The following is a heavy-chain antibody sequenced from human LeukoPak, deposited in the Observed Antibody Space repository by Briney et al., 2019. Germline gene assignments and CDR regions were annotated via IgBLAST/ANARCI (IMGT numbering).Heavy chain of an antibody. CDR1: GFTFSSFA. J-gene: IGHJ6*03. V-gene: IGHV3-7*01. Sequence: PGGSLRLSCAASGFTFSSFAMSWIRQAPGKGLEWVATIKQDGNEKYYVDSVKGRFTVSRDNAKKSLYLQMNRLRAEDTAVYYCARVVAATFIFDYMDVWGKGTTVTVSS. CDR3: ARVVAATFIFDYMDV. D-gene: IGHD3-3*02. CDR2: IKQDGNEK.